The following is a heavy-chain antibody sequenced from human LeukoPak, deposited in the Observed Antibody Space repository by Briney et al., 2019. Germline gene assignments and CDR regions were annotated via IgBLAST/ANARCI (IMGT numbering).Heavy chain of an antibody. Sequence: SETLSLTCTVSGGSISSYYWSWLRQPPGKGLEWIGYIYYTGSTNYNPPLKSRVTISVDTSKNQFSLKLSSVTAADTAVYYCARGNSGSYYGFDYWGQGTLVTVSS. D-gene: IGHD1-26*01. CDR3: ARGNSGSYYGFDY. J-gene: IGHJ4*02. CDR1: GGSISSYY. CDR2: IYYTGST. V-gene: IGHV4-59*01.